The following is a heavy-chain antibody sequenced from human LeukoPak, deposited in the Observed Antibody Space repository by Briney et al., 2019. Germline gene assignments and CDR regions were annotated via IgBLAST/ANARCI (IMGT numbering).Heavy chain of an antibody. D-gene: IGHD2/OR15-2a*01. J-gene: IGHJ4*02. CDR1: GXTFSNYA. V-gene: IGHV3-23*01. CDR3: RYFLPHFDY. Sequence: PGGSLRLSCAASGXTFSNYAVNWVRQAPGKGLEWVSAISGSGGSTYYADSVKGRFTISRDNSKNTLYLQMNSLRAEDTAVYYCRYFLPHFDYWGQGTLVTVSS. CDR2: ISGSGGST.